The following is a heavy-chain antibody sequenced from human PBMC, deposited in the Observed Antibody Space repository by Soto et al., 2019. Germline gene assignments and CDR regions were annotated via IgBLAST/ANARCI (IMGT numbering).Heavy chain of an antibody. J-gene: IGHJ4*02. CDR3: AREKGAGTYMVFDY. Sequence: QVQLQESAPGLVKPSGTLSLTCAVSGGSISTNNWCSWVRQPPGKGLEWNGEMYHTGGTNYNPSLKSRVAMSVDKSKNQFSLNLNSVTAAATAVYYCAREKGAGTYMVFDYWGQGTLVAVS. D-gene: IGHD3-10*01. CDR2: MYHTGGT. V-gene: IGHV4-4*02. CDR1: GGSISTNNW.